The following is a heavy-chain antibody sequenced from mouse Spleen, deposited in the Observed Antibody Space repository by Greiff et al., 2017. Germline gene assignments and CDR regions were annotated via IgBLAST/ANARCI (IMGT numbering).Heavy chain of an antibody. Sequence: EVMLVESGPGMVKPSQSLSLTCTVTGYSITSGYDWHWIRHFPGNKLEWMGYISYSGSTNYNPSLKSRISITHDTSKNHFFLKLNSVTTEDTATYYCARKGYYGDYFDYWGQGTTLTVSS. CDR2: ISYSGST. CDR1: GYSITSGYD. D-gene: IGHD1-1*02. J-gene: IGHJ2*01. V-gene: IGHV3-1*01. CDR3: ARKGYYGDYFDY.